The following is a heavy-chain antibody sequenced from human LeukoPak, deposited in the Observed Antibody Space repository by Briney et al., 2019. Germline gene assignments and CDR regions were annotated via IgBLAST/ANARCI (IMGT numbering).Heavy chain of an antibody. D-gene: IGHD3-22*01. Sequence: PSETLSLTCTVSGGSITSYYWSWIRQPPGKGLEWIGYIFYSGSTNYNPSLKSRVTISVDTSKNQFSLKLSSVTAADTAVYYCARHVSSGYYLDAFDIWGQGTMVTVSS. CDR2: IFYSGST. J-gene: IGHJ3*02. V-gene: IGHV4-59*08. CDR3: ARHVSSGYYLDAFDI. CDR1: GGSITSYY.